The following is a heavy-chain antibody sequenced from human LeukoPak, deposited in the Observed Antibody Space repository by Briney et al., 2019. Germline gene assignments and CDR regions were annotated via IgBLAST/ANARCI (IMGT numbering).Heavy chain of an antibody. Sequence: ASVKVSCKACGYTFSTFGITWVRQAPGQGLEWMGWISIYNGDTHFAQRLQGRVSLTTDTSTNTAYMELRSLRSDDTAMYFCARAPREGAFDYWGQGTRVTVSS. J-gene: IGHJ4*02. CDR3: ARAPREGAFDY. D-gene: IGHD3-16*01. V-gene: IGHV1-18*01. CDR2: ISIYNGDT. CDR1: GYTFSTFG.